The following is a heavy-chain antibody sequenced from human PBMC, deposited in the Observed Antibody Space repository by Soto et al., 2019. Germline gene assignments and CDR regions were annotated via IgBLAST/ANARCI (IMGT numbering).Heavy chain of an antibody. CDR3: AKVAMATLYYYYGMDV. Sequence: HPGGSLRLSXAASGFTFSSYGMHWVRQAPGKGLEWVAVISYDGSNKYYADSVKGRFTISRDNSKNTLYLQMNSLRAEDTAVYYCAKVAMATLYYYYGMDVWGQGTTVTVSS. D-gene: IGHD5-12*01. CDR2: ISYDGSNK. V-gene: IGHV3-30*18. J-gene: IGHJ6*02. CDR1: GFTFSSYG.